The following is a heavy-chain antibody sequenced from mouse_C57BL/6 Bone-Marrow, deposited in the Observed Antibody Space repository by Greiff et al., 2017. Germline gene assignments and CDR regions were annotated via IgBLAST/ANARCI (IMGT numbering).Heavy chain of an antibody. J-gene: IGHJ2*01. CDR3: ASWHYGRGDY. V-gene: IGHV1-61*01. D-gene: IGHD1-1*01. CDR1: GYTFTSYW. CDR2: IYPSDSET. Sequence: QVQLQQSGAELVRPGSSVKLSCKASGYTFTSYWMDWVKQRPGQGLEWIGNIYPSDSETHYNQKFKDKATLTVDKSSSTAYMQLSSLTSEDSAVYYCASWHYGRGDYWGQGTTLTVSS.